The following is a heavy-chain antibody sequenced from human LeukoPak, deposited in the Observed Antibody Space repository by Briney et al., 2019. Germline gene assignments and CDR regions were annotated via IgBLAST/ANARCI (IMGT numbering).Heavy chain of an antibody. Sequence: PSETLSLTCTVSGGSISAYYWSWIRQPPRKGLEWIGYIYSSGSTNYNPSLKSRVTISVDTSKNQFSLNFSSVTAADTAMYYCARHSSSSRGWFDPWGQGILVTASS. CDR1: GGSISAYY. CDR3: ARHSSSSRGWFDP. CDR2: IYSSGST. D-gene: IGHD6-6*01. V-gene: IGHV4-59*08. J-gene: IGHJ5*02.